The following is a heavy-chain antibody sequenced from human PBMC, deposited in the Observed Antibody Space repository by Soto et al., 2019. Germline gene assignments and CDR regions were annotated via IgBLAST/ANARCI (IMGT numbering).Heavy chain of an antibody. CDR1: GFTFSKYA. D-gene: IGHD1-1*01. CDR2: ISGTAVST. CDR3: VNWNYEDVY. Sequence: EVVLLESGGGLAQPGGSLRLSCVASGFTFSKYAMNWVRQAPGKGLEWVATISGTAVSTDYADSVKGRFTITRDNSKNTVSLQMDNLRVEDTATYYCVNWNYEDVYWGQGTLVTVSS. J-gene: IGHJ4*01. V-gene: IGHV3-23*01.